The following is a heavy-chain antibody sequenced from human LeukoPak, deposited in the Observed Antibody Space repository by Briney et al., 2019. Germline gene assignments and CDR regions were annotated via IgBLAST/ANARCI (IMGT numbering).Heavy chain of an antibody. CDR3: AGHCSSTSCYTKHYDP. J-gene: IGHJ5*02. V-gene: IGHV3-48*02. D-gene: IGHD2-2*02. CDR1: GFTFSSYS. CDR2: ISSSSSTI. Sequence: GGSLRLSCAASGFTFSSYSMKWVRQAPGKGLEWVSYISSSSSTIYYADSVKGRFTISRDNAKNSLYLQMNSLRDEDTAVYYCAGHCSSTSCYTKHYDPWGQGTLVTVSS.